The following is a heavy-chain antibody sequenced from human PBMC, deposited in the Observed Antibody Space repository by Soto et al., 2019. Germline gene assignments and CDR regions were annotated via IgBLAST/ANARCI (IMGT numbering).Heavy chain of an antibody. CDR1: GDSISSSTFY. D-gene: IGHD1-20*01. CDR3: ARQRARTNAAYNF. CDR2: IYYSEST. Sequence: SETLSLTCIISGDSISSSTFYWGWIRQPPGKGLEWIGSIYYSESTYYSPSLKSRVTISVDTSKNQFSLKPTSVTAADTAVYYCARQRARTNAAYNFWGQGTLVTSPQ. J-gene: IGHJ4*02. V-gene: IGHV4-39*01.